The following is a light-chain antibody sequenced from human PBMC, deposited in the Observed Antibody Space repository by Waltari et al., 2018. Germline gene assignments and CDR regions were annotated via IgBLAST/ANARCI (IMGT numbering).Light chain of an antibody. V-gene: IGLV1-51*02. CDR1: SSNIGNNY. CDR2: EDT. Sequence: QSVLTQPPSVSAAPGQRVTISCSGGSSNIGNNYVSWYRQFPGPAPKLLIYEDTERPSCIPGRFSGSQSGTSATLDITGLQAGDEADYYCGTWDSSLSGAVFGGGTHLTVL. CDR3: GTWDSSLSGAV. J-gene: IGLJ7*01.